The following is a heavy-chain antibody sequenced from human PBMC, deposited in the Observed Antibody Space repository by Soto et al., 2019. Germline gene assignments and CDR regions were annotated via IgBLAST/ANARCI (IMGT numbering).Heavy chain of an antibody. Sequence: PSERMSPTCTVSGGSISSSSYYWGWIRQHPGKGLEWMGSIYSSGSTNNNPPHKRRVTITADTSNNQSAQKLSSVTAADTAVYYCARHGDSGSYYGAYVWGQGTLVTVSS. CDR1: GGSISSSSYY. D-gene: IGHD1-26*01. V-gene: IGHV4-39*01. CDR3: ARHGDSGSYYGAYV. CDR2: IYSSGST. J-gene: IGHJ4*02.